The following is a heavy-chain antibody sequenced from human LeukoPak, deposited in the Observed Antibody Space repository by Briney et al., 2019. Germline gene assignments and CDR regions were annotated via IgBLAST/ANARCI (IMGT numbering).Heavy chain of an antibody. V-gene: IGHV3-30-3*01. CDR3: AREWTYSSGWSPPGY. CDR1: GLTLSNYW. Sequence: GGSLRLSCAVSGLTLSNYWMNWVRQAPGKGLEWVALVSYDGGNRDYADSVKGRFTISRDNSKNTLFLQMNSLRSEDTAVYYCAREWTYSSGWSPPGYWGQGTLVTVSS. D-gene: IGHD6-19*01. J-gene: IGHJ4*02. CDR2: VSYDGGNR.